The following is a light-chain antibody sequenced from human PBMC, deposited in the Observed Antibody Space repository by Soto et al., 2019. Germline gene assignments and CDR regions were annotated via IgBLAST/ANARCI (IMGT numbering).Light chain of an antibody. Sequence: EIVLTPSPATLSLSPVERATLSGMASQSVSRYLAWYQQKPGQAPRLLIYGASTRATVIPARFSGSGSGTEFTLTISSLQSEDFATYYCHQASSFPLSFGGGTKV. J-gene: IGKJ4*01. CDR3: HQASSFPLS. V-gene: IGKV3-11*01. CDR2: GAS. CDR1: QSVSRY.